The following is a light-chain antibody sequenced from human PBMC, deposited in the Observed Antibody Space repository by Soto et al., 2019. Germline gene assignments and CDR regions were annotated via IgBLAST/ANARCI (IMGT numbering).Light chain of an antibody. CDR3: RQRSNWPPIT. CDR2: GAS. Sequence: EIVMTQSPATLSVSPGERATLSCRASQSVSSNLAWYQQKPGQAPRLLIYGASSRATGIPARFSGSGSGTEFTLTISSLQSEDFAVYYCRQRSNWPPITFGQGTRLEIK. V-gene: IGKV3-15*01. CDR1: QSVSSN. J-gene: IGKJ5*01.